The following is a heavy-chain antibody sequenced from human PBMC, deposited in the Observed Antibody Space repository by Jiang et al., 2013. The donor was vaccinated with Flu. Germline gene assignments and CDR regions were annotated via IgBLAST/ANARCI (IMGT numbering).Heavy chain of an antibody. CDR1: GFTFSSYW. V-gene: IGHV3-21*01. CDR3: ARLNNYYDSSGYLYHIDY. D-gene: IGHD3-22*01. J-gene: IGHJ4*02. CDR2: ISSSSSYI. Sequence: ASGFTFSSYWMHWVRQAPGKGLEWVSSISSSSSYIYYADSVKGRFTISRDNAKNSLYLQMNSLRAEDTAVYYCARLNNYYDSSGYLYHIDYWGQGTLVTVSS.